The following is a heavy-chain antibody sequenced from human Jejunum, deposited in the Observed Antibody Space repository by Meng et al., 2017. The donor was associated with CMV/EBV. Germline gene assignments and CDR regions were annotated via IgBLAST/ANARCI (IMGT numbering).Heavy chain of an antibody. CDR2: ISSRAIFM. V-gene: IGHV3-21*01. CDR1: GLSFTTDT. J-gene: IGHJ6*02. Sequence: DSGLSFTTDTMIWVRQAPGMGLEWVVSISSRAIFMYYADSLKGRFSISRDGAKNSVYLQMNSLRAEDTATYSCARGSAFRYGIPVWGQGTTVTVSS. CDR3: ARGSAFRYGIPV.